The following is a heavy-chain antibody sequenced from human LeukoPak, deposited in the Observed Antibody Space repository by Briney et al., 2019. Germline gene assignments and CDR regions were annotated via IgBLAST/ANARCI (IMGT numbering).Heavy chain of an antibody. CDR2: IYYNGGT. V-gene: IGHV4-59*01. CDR3: ARQPPDTASFDY. CDR1: GGSISSYY. J-gene: IGHJ4*02. D-gene: IGHD3-22*01. Sequence: PSETLSLTCTVSGGSISSYYWSWIRQPPGKGLEWIGYIYYNGGTNYNPSLKSRVTISVDTSENQVSLKLSSVTAADTAVYFCARQPPDTASFDYWGQGTLVTVSS.